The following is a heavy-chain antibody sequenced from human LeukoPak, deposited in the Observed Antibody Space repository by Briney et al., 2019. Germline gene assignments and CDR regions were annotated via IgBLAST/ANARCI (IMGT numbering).Heavy chain of an antibody. D-gene: IGHD4-17*01. V-gene: IGHV4-34*01. J-gene: IGHJ4*02. Sequence: SETLSLTCAVYGGSFSGYYWSWIRRPPGKGLEWIGEINHSGSTNYNPSLKSRVTISVDTSKNQFSLKLSSVTAADTAVYYCARVQCRSTVTDYWGQGTLVTVSS. CDR3: ARVQCRSTVTDY. CDR2: INHSGST. CDR1: GGSFSGYY.